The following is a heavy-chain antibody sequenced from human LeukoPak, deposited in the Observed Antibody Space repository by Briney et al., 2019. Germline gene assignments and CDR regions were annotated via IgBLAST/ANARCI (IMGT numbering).Heavy chain of an antibody. Sequence: SQTLSITCTVSGDSINNGSYYWTWIRQPPGKSPEWIGRVYSRGSPNYNSSLKSRVSISIDKSRNQVSLKMNSMTAADTAVYYCARRVGRYFGERAYYYNYMDVWGKGTTVTISS. J-gene: IGHJ6*03. CDR3: ARRVGRYFGERAYYYNYMDV. V-gene: IGHV4-61*02. CDR1: GDSINNGSYY. CDR2: VYSRGSP. D-gene: IGHD3-10*01.